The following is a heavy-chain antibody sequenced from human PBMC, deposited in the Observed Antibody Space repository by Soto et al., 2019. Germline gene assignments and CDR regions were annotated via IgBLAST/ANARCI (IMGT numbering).Heavy chain of an antibody. D-gene: IGHD3-22*01. V-gene: IGHV4-34*01. CDR3: ARRRDYYDSSGDANDI. Sequence: QVHVQQWGAGLLKPSETLSLTCAVYGGSFSDYYWSWIRQPPGKGLEWIGEINHSGSTNYNPSLKSRVTISVDTSKNQFSLKLTSVTAADTAVYYCARRRDYYDSSGDANDIWGQGTMVTVSS. CDR2: INHSGST. CDR1: GGSFSDYY. J-gene: IGHJ3*02.